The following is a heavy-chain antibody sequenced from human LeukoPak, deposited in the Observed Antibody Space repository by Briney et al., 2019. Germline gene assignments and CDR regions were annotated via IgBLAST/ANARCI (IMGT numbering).Heavy chain of an antibody. D-gene: IGHD3-9*01. J-gene: IGHJ6*02. CDR2: IIPILGIA. CDR3: AREDDIQTYYYYYGMDV. Sequence: ASVKVSCKASGGTFSSYAISWVRQAPGQGLEWMGRIIPILGIANYAQKFQGRVTITADKPTSTAYMELSSLRSEDTAVYYCAREDDIQTYYYYYGMDVWGQGTTVTVSS. V-gene: IGHV1-69*04. CDR1: GGTFSSYA.